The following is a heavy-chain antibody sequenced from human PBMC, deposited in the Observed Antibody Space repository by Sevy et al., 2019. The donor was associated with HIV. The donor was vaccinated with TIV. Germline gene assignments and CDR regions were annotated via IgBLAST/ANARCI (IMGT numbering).Heavy chain of an antibody. CDR2: ISSIGNTI. Sequence: GGSLRLSCAASGFSYSSYGMHWVRQAPGKGLEWVSYISSIGNTIYYADSVKGRFTISRDKAKKSVYLQMNSLRADDTAVYFCARRGTFRFSDAFDIWGQGTMVTVSS. J-gene: IGHJ3*02. D-gene: IGHD1-7*01. V-gene: IGHV3-48*01. CDR1: GFSYSSYG. CDR3: ARRGTFRFSDAFDI.